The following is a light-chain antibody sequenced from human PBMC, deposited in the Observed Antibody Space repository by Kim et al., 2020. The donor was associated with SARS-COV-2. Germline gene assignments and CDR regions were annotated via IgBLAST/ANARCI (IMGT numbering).Light chain of an antibody. CDR2: AAS. J-gene: IGKJ1*01. Sequence: ASVGDRVTIPCRVSQGIANYLAWFQQKPGKAPKSLIYAASSLQSGVPSRFTGSGSRTDFTLTINSLQPEDVGTYYCQQYNTCPWTFGQGTKVDIK. CDR1: QGIANY. V-gene: IGKV1-16*01. CDR3: QQYNTCPWT.